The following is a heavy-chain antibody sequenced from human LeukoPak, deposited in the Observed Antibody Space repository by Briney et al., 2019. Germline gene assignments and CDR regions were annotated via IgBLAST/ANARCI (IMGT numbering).Heavy chain of an antibody. CDR3: ARSRRYSAFDY. D-gene: IGHD1-26*01. CDR1: GFTFSDHY. J-gene: IGHJ4*02. CDR2: IRDRPNGYRT. V-gene: IGHV3-72*01. Sequence: GRSLRLSCVASGFTFSDHYMDWVRQAPGRGLEWVARIRDRPNGYRTEYAASVKGRFTISRDDSKNSLYLQMSSLMTEDTAIYYCARSRRYSAFDYWGQGILVTVSS.